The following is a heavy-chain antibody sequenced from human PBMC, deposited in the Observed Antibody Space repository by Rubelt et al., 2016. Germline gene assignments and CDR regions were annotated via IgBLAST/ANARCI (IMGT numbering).Heavy chain of an antibody. J-gene: IGHJ4*02. D-gene: IGHD4-23*01. CDR2: ISGSTL. CDR3: ARETAPYGGNSLGIDY. CDR1: GFIFSNFA. Sequence: EVQLVESGGGLVKPGGSLRLSCSPSGFIFSNFAMNWVRQAPGKGLEWVSSISGSTLYYADSVKGRFTISRDNVKNLLYLQITSRRAEDTAVYDCARETAPYGGNSLGIDYWGKGTLVTVAS. V-gene: IGHV3-21*02.